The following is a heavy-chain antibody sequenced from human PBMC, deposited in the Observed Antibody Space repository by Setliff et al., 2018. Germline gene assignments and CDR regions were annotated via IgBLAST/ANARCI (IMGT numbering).Heavy chain of an antibody. V-gene: IGHV3-11*01. J-gene: IGHJ3*01. CDR3: ARAHRYFSDTTGYFYDQGRSAFDV. CDR2: ISPDNKKI. Sequence: PGGSLRLSCEASGFSFSDSFMSWIRQAPGRGLEWIAYISPDNKKIYHADSVKGRFTISRDNAKNSLYLQMNSLGAEDTALYYCARAHRYFSDTTGYFYDQGRSAFDVWGQGTMVTVSS. CDR1: GFSFSDSF. D-gene: IGHD3-22*01.